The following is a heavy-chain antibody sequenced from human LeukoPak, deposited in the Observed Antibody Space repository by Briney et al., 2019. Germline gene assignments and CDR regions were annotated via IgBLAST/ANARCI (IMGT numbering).Heavy chain of an antibody. CDR1: GGSISSYY. Sequence: SETLSLTCTVSGGSISSYYWSWIRQPPGKGLEWIGYIYTSGSTNYNPSLKSRVTISVDTSKNQFSLKLSSVTAADTAVYYCARHLRKVATGLNWFDPWGQGTLVTVSS. J-gene: IGHJ5*02. V-gene: IGHV4-4*09. CDR2: IYTSGST. D-gene: IGHD5-12*01. CDR3: ARHLRKVATGLNWFDP.